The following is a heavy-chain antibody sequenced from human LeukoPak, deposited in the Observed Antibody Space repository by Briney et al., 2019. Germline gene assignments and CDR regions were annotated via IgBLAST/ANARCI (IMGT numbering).Heavy chain of an antibody. CDR2: IRSKAYGGTT. D-gene: IGHD3-16*01. Sequence: GGSLRLSCTASGFTFGDYAMSWFRQAPGKGLEWVGFIRSKAYGGTTEYAASVKGRFTISRDDSKNSLYLQMNSLKTEDTAVYYCAQSGSYAAFDYWGQGTLVTVSS. CDR3: AQSGSYAAFDY. J-gene: IGHJ4*02. CDR1: GFTFGDYA. V-gene: IGHV3-49*03.